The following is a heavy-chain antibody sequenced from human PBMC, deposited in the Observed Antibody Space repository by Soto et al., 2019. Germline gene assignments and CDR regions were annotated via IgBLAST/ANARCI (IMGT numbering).Heavy chain of an antibody. CDR1: GFTFSSYA. V-gene: IGHV3-30-3*01. D-gene: IGHD2-2*01. CDR2: ISYDGSNK. J-gene: IGHJ6*02. CDR3: ARDHRYRTSSIGDLGYGMDV. Sequence: GGSLRLSCAASGFTFSSYAMHWVRQAPGKGLEWVAVISYDGSNKYYADSVKGRFTISRDNSKNTLYLQMNSLRAEDTAVYYCARDHRYRTSSIGDLGYGMDVWGQGTTVTVSS.